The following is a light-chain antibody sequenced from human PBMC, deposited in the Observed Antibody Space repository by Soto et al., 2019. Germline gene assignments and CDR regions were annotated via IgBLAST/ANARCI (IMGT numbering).Light chain of an antibody. Sequence: QSVLTQPPSASGTPGQRVNISCSGSSSNIGSNYVYWYRQFPGTAPKLLIQRNNQRPSGVPNRFSGSKSGSTASLTISGLQAEDEADYFCSSFPGTFPVLFGGGTKLTVL. CDR3: SSFPGTFPVL. V-gene: IGLV1-47*01. J-gene: IGLJ2*01. CDR2: RNN. CDR1: SSNIGSNY.